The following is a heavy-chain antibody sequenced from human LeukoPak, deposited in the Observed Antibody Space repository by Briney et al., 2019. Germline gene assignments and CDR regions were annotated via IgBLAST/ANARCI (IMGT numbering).Heavy chain of an antibody. V-gene: IGHV3-48*03. CDR1: GFIFSNYA. CDR3: AELGITMIGGV. Sequence: GGSLRLSCAASGFIFSNYAMSWVRLAPGKGLEWVSYISSSGSTIYYADSVKGRFTISRDNAKNSLYLQMNSLRAEDTAVYYCAELGITMIGGVWGKGTTVTISS. J-gene: IGHJ6*04. D-gene: IGHD3-10*02. CDR2: ISSSGSTI.